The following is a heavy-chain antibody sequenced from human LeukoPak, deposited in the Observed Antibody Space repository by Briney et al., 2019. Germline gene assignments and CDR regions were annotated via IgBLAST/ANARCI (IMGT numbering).Heavy chain of an antibody. CDR3: ARGSFWTVTHYFDY. J-gene: IGHJ4*02. V-gene: IGHV4-61*02. CDR2: IYTSGST. Sequence: NASQTLSLTCTVSGGSISSGSYYWSWIRQPAGKGLEWIGRIYTSGSTNYNPSLKSRVTISVDTSKNQFSLKLSSVTAADTAVYYCARGSFWTVTHYFDYWGQGTLVTVSS. CDR1: GGSISSGSYY. D-gene: IGHD4-17*01.